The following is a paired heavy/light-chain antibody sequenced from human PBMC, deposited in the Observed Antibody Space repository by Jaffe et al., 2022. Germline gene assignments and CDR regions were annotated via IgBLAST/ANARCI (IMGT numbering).Light chain of an antibody. Sequence: SYELTQPPSVSVSPGQTASITCSGDKLGDKYACWYQQKPGQSPVLVIYQDSKRPSGIPERFSGSNSGNTATLTISGTQAMDEADYYCQAWDSSTAYVVFGGGTKLTVL. CDR3: QAWDSSTAYVV. J-gene: IGLJ2*01. V-gene: IGLV3-1*01. CDR2: QDS. CDR1: KLGDKY.
Heavy chain of an antibody. Sequence: QVQLQESGPGLVKPSETLSLTCAVSGYSISSGYYWGWIRQPPGKGLEWIGSIYHSGSTYYNPSLKSRVTISVDTSKNQFSLKLSSVTAADTAVYYCARLRSDILTGYYNYYYYYMDVWGKGTTVTVSS. CDR2: IYHSGST. CDR3: ARLRSDILTGYYNYYYYYMDV. D-gene: IGHD3-9*01. V-gene: IGHV4-38-2*01. CDR1: GYSISSGYY. J-gene: IGHJ6*03.